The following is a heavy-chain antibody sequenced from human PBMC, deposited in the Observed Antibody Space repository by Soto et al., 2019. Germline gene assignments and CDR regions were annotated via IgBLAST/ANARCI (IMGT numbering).Heavy chain of an antibody. Sequence: PGGSLRLSCAASGFTFSSYSMNWVRQAPGKGLEWVSSISSSSSYIYYADSVKGRFTISRDNSKNTLYLQMNSLRAEDTAVYYCAREGYSGYDFDYWGQGTLVTVSS. CDR1: GFTFSSYS. D-gene: IGHD5-12*01. CDR3: AREGYSGYDFDY. J-gene: IGHJ4*02. CDR2: ISSSSSYI. V-gene: IGHV3-21*01.